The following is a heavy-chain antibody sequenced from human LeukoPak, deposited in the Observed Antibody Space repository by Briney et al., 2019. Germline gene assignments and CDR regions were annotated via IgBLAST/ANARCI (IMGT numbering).Heavy chain of an antibody. CDR2: IYYSGST. V-gene: IGHV4-31*03. Sequence: PSETLSLTCTVSGGSISSGGYYWSWIRQHPGTGLEWIGYIYYSGSTYYNPSLKSRVTISVDTSKNQFSLKLSSVTAADTAVYYCARGGFAGSYAYDYWGQGTLVTVSS. CDR3: ARGGFAGSYAYDY. J-gene: IGHJ4*02. CDR1: GGSISSGGYY. D-gene: IGHD1-26*01.